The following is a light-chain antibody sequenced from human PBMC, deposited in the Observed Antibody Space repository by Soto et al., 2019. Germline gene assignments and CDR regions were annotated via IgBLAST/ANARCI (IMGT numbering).Light chain of an antibody. CDR1: QTISSW. V-gene: IGKV1-5*01. CDR3: QEHNSYIPT. J-gene: IGKJ1*01. CDR2: DAS. Sequence: DIQMTQSPSTLSGSVGDRVTITCRASQTISSWLAWYQQKPGKAPKLLIYDASSLESGVPSRFSGSGSGTEFTLTISSLQPDDFATYYCQEHNSYIPTFGPGTKVDI.